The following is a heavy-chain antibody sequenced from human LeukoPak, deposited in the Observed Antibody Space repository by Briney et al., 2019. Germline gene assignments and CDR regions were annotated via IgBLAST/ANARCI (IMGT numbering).Heavy chain of an antibody. CDR1: GDSISRYY. D-gene: IGHD2-2*01. J-gene: IGHJ5*02. Sequence: SETLSLTCTVSGDSISRYYWSWIRQPPGKGLEWIGYIYYNGYTNYNPSLKSRVTISIDTSNNQFSLKLTSVTAADTAVYYCAREVIVVVPAAHNWFDPWGQGTLVTVSS. CDR3: AREVIVVVPAAHNWFDP. CDR2: IYYNGYT. V-gene: IGHV4-59*12.